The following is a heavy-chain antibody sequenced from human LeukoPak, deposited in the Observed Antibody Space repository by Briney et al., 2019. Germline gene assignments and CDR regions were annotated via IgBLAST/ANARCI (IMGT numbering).Heavy chain of an antibody. CDR2: ISYSGST. J-gene: IGHJ5*02. CDR1: GGSFSGYY. V-gene: IGHV4-34*01. D-gene: IGHD3-10*01. Sequence: SETLSLTCAVYGGSFSGYYWSWIRQPPGKGLEWIGDISYSGSTYYNPSLKSRVTISVDTSKNQFSLRLSSVTAADTAVYYCARRGTMVRLLDPWGQGTLVSVSS. CDR3: ARRGTMVRLLDP.